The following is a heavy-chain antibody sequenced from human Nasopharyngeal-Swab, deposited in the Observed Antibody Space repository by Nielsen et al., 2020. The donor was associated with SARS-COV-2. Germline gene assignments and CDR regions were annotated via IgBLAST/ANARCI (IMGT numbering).Heavy chain of an antibody. V-gene: IGHV4-39*07. Sequence: SETLSLTCTVSGGSISSSSYYWGWIRQPPGKGLEWIGSIYYSGSTYYNPSLKSRVTISVDRSKNQSSLKLSSVTAVDTAVYYCARECGTGSGSYVDYWGQGTLVTVSS. CDR1: GGSISSSSYY. CDR2: IYYSGST. J-gene: IGHJ4*02. CDR3: ARECGTGSGSYVDY. D-gene: IGHD3-10*01.